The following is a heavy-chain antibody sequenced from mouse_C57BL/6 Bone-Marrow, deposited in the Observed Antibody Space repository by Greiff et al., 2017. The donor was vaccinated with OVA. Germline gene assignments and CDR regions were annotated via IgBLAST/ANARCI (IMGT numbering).Heavy chain of an antibody. Sequence: EVKLVESGAGLVKPGGSLKLSCAASGFTFSSYAMSWVRQTPEKRLEWVAYISSGGDYIYYADTVKGRFTISRDNARNTLYLQMSSLKSEDTAMYYCTRGGGTMITYFDYWGQGTTLTVSS. CDR3: TRGGGTMITYFDY. D-gene: IGHD2-4*01. V-gene: IGHV5-9-1*02. CDR2: ISSGGDYI. CDR1: GFTFSSYA. J-gene: IGHJ2*01.